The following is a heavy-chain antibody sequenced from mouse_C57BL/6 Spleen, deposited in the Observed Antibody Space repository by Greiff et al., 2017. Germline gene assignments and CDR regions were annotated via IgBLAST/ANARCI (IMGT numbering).Heavy chain of an antibody. CDR3: ARGNYGSSYRLDY. V-gene: IGHV1-52*01. J-gene: IGHJ2*02. CDR1: GYTFTSYW. Sequence: QVQLQQPGAELVRPGSSVKLSCKASGYTFTSYWMHWVKQRPIQGLEWIGNIDPSDSETHYNQKFKDKATLTVDKSSSTAYMQLISLTSEDSAVYDYARGNYGSSYRLDYWGQGTSLTVSS. D-gene: IGHD1-1*01. CDR2: IDPSDSET.